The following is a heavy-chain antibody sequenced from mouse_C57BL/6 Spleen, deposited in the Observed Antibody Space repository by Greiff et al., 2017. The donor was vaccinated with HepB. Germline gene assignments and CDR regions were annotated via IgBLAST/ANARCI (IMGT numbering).Heavy chain of an antibody. CDR2: IDPETGGT. CDR1: GYTFTDYE. D-gene: IGHD1-1*01. J-gene: IGHJ4*01. Sequence: QVQLKQSGAELVRPGASVTLSCKASGYTFTDYEMHWVKQTPVHGLEWIGAIDPETGGTAYNQKFKGKAILTADKSSSTAYMELRSLTSEDSAVYYCTRRGYGSSRGYAMDYWGQGTSVTVSS. CDR3: TRRGYGSSRGYAMDY. V-gene: IGHV1-15*01.